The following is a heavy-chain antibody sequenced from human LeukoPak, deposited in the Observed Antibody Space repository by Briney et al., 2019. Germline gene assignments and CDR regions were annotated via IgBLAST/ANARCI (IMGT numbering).Heavy chain of an antibody. CDR1: GGFISSGLSS. CDR2: IYYDGST. V-gene: IGHV4-31*03. D-gene: IGHD2/OR15-2a*01. J-gene: IGHJ5*02. Sequence: SQTLSLTCTVSGGFISSGLSSWNWIRQHPGKGLEWIGFIYYDGSTFHNPSLKSRVSISVDTSKNQFSLRLTSVTAADTAIYYCTSAGRGRFSGFDRWGQGTLVTVSS. CDR3: TSAGRGRFSGFDR.